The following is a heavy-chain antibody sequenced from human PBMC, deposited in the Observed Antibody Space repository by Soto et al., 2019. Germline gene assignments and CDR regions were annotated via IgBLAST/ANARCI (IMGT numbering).Heavy chain of an antibody. Sequence: EVQLVESGGGLVQPGGSLRLSCDASGFTFRNYDMHWVRQGTGKGLEWVSGISAAGDPDYADSVEGRFTISRENAQNSFFLQMNSLRVGDTAVYYCARTHRDFYGLDVWGQGTTVIVSS. CDR3: ARTHRDFYGLDV. V-gene: IGHV3-13*05. CDR2: ISAAGDP. J-gene: IGHJ6*02. CDR1: GFTFRNYD.